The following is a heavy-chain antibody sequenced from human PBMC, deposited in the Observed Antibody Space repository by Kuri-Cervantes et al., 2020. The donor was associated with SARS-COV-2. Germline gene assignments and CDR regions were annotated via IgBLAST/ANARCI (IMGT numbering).Heavy chain of an antibody. CDR3: ATLSPVGLRYKWFDP. D-gene: IGHD1-26*01. CDR2: IIPIFGTA. V-gene: IGHV1-69*06. Sequence: SVKVSCKASGGTFSSYAISWVRQAPGQGLEWMGGIIPIFGTANYAQKFQGRVTLTEDTSTDTAYMEFSGLTSEDTAVYYCATLSPVGLRYKWFDPWGQGTLVTVSS. J-gene: IGHJ5*02. CDR1: GGTFSSYA.